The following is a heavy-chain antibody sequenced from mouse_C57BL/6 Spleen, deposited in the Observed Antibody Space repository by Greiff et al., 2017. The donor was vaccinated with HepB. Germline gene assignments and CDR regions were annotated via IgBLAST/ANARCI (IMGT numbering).Heavy chain of an antibody. V-gene: IGHV1-26*01. CDR2: INPNNGGT. CDR3: ARWGYYGSRYFDY. Sequence: VQLQQSGPELVKPGASVKISCKASGYTFTDYYMNWVKQSHGKSLEWIGDINPNNGGTSYNQKFKGKATLTVDKSSSTAYMELRSLTSEDSAVYYCARWGYYGSRYFDYWGQGTTLTVSS. CDR1: GYTFTDYY. J-gene: IGHJ2*01. D-gene: IGHD1-1*01.